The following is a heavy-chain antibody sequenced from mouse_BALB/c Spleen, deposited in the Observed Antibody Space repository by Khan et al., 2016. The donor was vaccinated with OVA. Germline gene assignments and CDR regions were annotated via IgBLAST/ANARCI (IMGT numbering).Heavy chain of an antibody. CDR1: GYSITSDYA. J-gene: IGHJ2*01. Sequence: EVQLQESGPGLVKPSQSLSLTCTVTGYSITSDYAWTWIRQFPGNKLEWMGYISYSGSTSYNPSLRSRISITRDTSKNQFFLQLISVTTEDTATYYCASTRFDYRYSFFDDWGQGTTLTVSS. V-gene: IGHV3-2*02. CDR2: ISYSGST. D-gene: IGHD2-14*01. CDR3: ASTRFDYRYSFFDD.